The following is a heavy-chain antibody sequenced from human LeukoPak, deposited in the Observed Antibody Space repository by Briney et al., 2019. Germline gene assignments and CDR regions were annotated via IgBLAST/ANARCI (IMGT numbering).Heavy chain of an antibody. D-gene: IGHD6-13*01. J-gene: IGHJ4*02. Sequence: SETLSLTCTVSGGSISSSSYYWGWIRQPPGKGLEWIGSIYYSGSTYYNPSLKSRVTISADTSKNQFSLKLSSVTAADTAVYYCARRGIAAAWGGTDYWGQGTLVTVSS. CDR1: GGSISSSSYY. CDR3: ARRGIAAAWGGTDY. V-gene: IGHV4-39*01. CDR2: IYYSGST.